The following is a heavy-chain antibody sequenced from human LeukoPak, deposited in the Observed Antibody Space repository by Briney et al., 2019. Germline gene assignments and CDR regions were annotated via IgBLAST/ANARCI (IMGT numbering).Heavy chain of an antibody. CDR3: ARDQGFGDHAAVY. D-gene: IGHD4-17*01. CDR2: IRESNGDT. J-gene: IGHJ4*02. V-gene: IGHV1-18*01. Sequence: ASVIVSCTASRDALKTYGVSWVRQAPGQGLEWMGWIRESNGDTHYAQNLQDRVTLTTDTSTRTAYMELRSLTSDDTAVYYCARDQGFGDHAAVYWGQGTLVIVSS. CDR1: RDALKTYG.